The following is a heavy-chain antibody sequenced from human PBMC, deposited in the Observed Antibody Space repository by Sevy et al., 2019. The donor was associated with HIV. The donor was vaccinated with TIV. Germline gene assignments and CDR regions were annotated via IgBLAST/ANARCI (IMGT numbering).Heavy chain of an antibody. J-gene: IGHJ4*02. CDR3: AKGEAVAGSGGGSFDY. Sequence: GGSLRLSCAASGFTFSSYGMHWVRQAPGKGLEWVSAISGSGGSTYYADSVKGRFTISSDNSKNTLYLQMNSLRAEDTAVYYCAKGEAVAGSGGGSFDYWGQGTLVTVSS. CDR1: GFTFSSYG. V-gene: IGHV3-23*01. D-gene: IGHD6-19*01. CDR2: ISGSGGST.